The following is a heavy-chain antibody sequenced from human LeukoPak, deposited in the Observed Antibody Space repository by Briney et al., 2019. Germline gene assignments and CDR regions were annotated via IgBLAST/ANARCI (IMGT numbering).Heavy chain of an antibody. J-gene: IGHJ4*02. CDR1: THTFIGYH. CDR3: AREHSSSSGKVFDY. Sequence: GASVKVSCKASTHTFIGYHMHWVRQAPGQGLEWMGWINPNSGGTNYAQKFQGRVTMTRDTSISTAYMELSRLRSDDTAVYYCAREHSSSSGKVFDYWGQGTLVTVSS. D-gene: IGHD6-6*01. CDR2: INPNSGGT. V-gene: IGHV1-2*02.